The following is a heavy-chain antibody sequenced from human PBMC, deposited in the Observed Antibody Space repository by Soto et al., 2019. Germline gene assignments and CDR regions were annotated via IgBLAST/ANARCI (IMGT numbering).Heavy chain of an antibody. CDR2: LVVGSGNT. V-gene: IGHV1-58*01. D-gene: IGHD3-10*01. CDR1: GFTFTRSA. J-gene: IGHJ5*02. Sequence: SVKVSCKASGFTFTRSAVQWVGQARGQRLEWIGWLVVGSGNTNYAQKFQERVTITRDMSTSTAYMELSSLRYEDTAVYSCAAGLMVRGVPQKFDPWGQGTLVTVSS. CDR3: AAGLMVRGVPQKFDP.